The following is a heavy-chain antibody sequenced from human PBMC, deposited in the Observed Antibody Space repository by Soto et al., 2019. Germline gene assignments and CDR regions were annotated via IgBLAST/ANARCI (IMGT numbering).Heavy chain of an antibody. CDR3: ARHPSNFWFDP. Sequence: SETLSLTCTVSGGSISSRSYFWGWIRQPPGKGLEWIGSIYYSGSTYYNPSLKSRITVSVDTSKNHFSLKLSSVTAVDTVVYYCARHPSNFWFDPWGQGTLVTVSS. D-gene: IGHD4-4*01. CDR1: GGSISSRSYF. CDR2: IYYSGST. V-gene: IGHV4-39*01. J-gene: IGHJ5*02.